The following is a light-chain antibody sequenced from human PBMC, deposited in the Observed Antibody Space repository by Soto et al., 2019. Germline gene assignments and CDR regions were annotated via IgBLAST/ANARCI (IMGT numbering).Light chain of an antibody. J-gene: IGKJ4*01. CDR3: QQYGSSVT. V-gene: IGKV3-20*01. Sequence: EIVLTQSPGTLSLSPGERATLSCRASQSVSSSYLAWYQQKPGQAPRLLIYGASSRATGIPDRFSGSGSGTDFPLTISRLEHEDSAVYYCQQYGSSVTFGGGTKVEIK. CDR2: GAS. CDR1: QSVSSSY.